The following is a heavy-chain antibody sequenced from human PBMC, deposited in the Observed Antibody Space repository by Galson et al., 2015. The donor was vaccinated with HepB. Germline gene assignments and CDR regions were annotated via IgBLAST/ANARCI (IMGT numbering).Heavy chain of an antibody. CDR3: ARLREGVLDSNSWYSPLWD. V-gene: IGHV5-51*01. CDR1: GSSFTSYW. J-gene: IGHJ4*02. Sequence: QSGAAVKKPGESLKIFCTGSGSSFTSYWIGWVRQMPGKGLEWMGIIYPGDSDTRYSPSFQGQVTISADKSISTAYLKWSSLKASDSAMYYCARLREGVLDSNSWYSPLWDWGQGTLVTVSS. CDR2: IYPGDSDT. D-gene: IGHD6-13*01.